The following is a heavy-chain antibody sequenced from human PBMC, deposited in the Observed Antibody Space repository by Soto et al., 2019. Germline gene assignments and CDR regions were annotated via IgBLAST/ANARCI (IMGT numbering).Heavy chain of an antibody. D-gene: IGHD6-19*01. V-gene: IGHV3-48*01. CDR1: GFTFSSYS. J-gene: IGHJ4*02. CDR2: ISSSSRTV. Sequence: EVQLVESGGGSVQPGESLRLSCAASGFTFSSYSMNWVRQAPGKGPEWVAYISSSSRTVYYADSVKGRFTISRDNANSAVGLQMDSLRPEDTAVYFCARGLSIPIAGLLGYWGQGALVTVS. CDR3: ARGLSIPIAGLLGY.